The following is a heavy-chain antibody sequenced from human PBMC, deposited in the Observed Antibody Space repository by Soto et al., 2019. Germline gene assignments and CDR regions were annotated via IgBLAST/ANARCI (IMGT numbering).Heavy chain of an antibody. CDR3: TCLFRDYYDSSGYSPFDY. CDR2: IKSKTDGGTT. Sequence: VQLVESGGGLVKPGGSLRLSCAASGFTFSNAWMSWVRQAPGKGLEWVGRIKSKTDGGTTDYAAPVKGRFTISRDDSNNTLYLQMNSLKTEDTAVYYCTCLFRDYYDSSGYSPFDYWGQGTLVTVSS. J-gene: IGHJ4*02. V-gene: IGHV3-15*01. D-gene: IGHD3-22*01. CDR1: GFTFSNAW.